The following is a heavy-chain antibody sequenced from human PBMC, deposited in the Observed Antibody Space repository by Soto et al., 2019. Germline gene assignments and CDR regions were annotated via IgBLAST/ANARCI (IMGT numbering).Heavy chain of an antibody. J-gene: IGHJ3*02. CDR1: GGFVSSGSYY. CDR2: MSHSGGT. CDR3: ARVERGTATTVVDAFDI. D-gene: IGHD1-1*01. V-gene: IGHV4-61*01. Sequence: SXTLSLTCAVYGGFVSSGSYYWSWIRQPPGKGLEWIGEMSHSGGTHFNPSLKRRVTISVDTSKNQFSLKMSSVTAADTALYYCARVERGTATTVVDAFDIWGPGTMVTVSS.